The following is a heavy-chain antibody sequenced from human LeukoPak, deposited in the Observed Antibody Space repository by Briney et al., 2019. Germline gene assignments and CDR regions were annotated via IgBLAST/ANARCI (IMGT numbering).Heavy chain of an antibody. CDR2: IYYSGTT. CDR1: GASISDSDFF. Sequence: SETLSLTCTVSGASISDSDFFWAWVRQPPGKGLEWIGNIYYSGTTYYNPSLKSRVTISVDTSKNQFSLKLSSVIAADTAVYYCARNDDYWGQGTLVTVSS. J-gene: IGHJ4*02. V-gene: IGHV4-39*01. CDR3: ARNDDY.